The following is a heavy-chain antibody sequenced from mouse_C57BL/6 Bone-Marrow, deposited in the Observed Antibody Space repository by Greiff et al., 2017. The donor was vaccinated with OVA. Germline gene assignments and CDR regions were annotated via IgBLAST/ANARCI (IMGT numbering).Heavy chain of an antibody. J-gene: IGHJ3*01. V-gene: IGHV5-4*03. CDR1: GFTFSSYA. CDR3: ARGLLRSWFAY. D-gene: IGHD1-1*01. Sequence: EVMLVESGGGLVKPGGSLKLSCAASGFTFSSYAMSWVRQTPEKRLEWVATISDGGSYIYYPDNVTGRFTISRDNAKNNLYLQMSHLKSEDTAMYYCARGLLRSWFAYWGQGTLVTVSA. CDR2: ISDGGSYI.